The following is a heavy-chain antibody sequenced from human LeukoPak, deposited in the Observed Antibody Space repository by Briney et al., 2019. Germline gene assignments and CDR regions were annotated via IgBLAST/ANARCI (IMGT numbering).Heavy chain of an antibody. CDR3: ASGGSSGWSY. CDR1: GFTFSSYE. CDR2: IIGSGSTI. Sequence: SGGSLRRSCAASGFTFSSYEMNWVRQAPGKGLEWVSHIIGSGSTIYYADSVRDRFTISRDNAKNSLYLQMNSLRAEDTAVYYCASGGSSGWSYWGLGTLVTVSS. J-gene: IGHJ4*02. V-gene: IGHV3-48*03. D-gene: IGHD6-19*01.